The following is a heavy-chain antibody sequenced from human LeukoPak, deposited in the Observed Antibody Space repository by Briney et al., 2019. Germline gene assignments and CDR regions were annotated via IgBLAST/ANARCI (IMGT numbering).Heavy chain of an antibody. V-gene: IGHV4-61*05. J-gene: IGHJ3*02. Sequence: SETLSLTCTVSGGSISSSSYYWSWIRQPPGKGLEWIGYIYYSGSTNYNPSLKSRVTISVDTSKNQFSLKLSSVTAADTAVYYCARLRMETSGAFDIWGQGTMVTVSS. CDR1: GGSISSSSYY. CDR3: ARLRMETSGAFDI. D-gene: IGHD1-26*01. CDR2: IYYSGST.